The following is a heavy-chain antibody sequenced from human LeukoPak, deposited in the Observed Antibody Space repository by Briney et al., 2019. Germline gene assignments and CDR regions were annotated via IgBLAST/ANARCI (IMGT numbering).Heavy chain of an antibody. CDR1: GFTISTHT. Sequence: PGGSLRLSCAASGFTISTHTMNWVRQAPGKGLEWVSSITGPTNYIYYAESVKGRFTISRDNAKNSLYLQMNSLRAEDTAVYYCSRVRNADDYALEFWGQGTLVTVSS. J-gene: IGHJ4*02. CDR3: SRVRNADDYALEF. CDR2: ITGPTNYI. V-gene: IGHV3-21*01. D-gene: IGHD4-17*01.